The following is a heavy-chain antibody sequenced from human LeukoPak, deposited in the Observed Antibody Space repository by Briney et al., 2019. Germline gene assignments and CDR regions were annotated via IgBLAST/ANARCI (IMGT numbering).Heavy chain of an antibody. J-gene: IGHJ2*01. CDR3: ARDGPPYCTNGVCDGTHWYFDL. D-gene: IGHD2-8*01. CDR1: GFTFSSYC. CDR2: ISSSSSYI. Sequence: GGSLRLSCAASGFTFSSYCMNWVRQAPGKGMEWVSSISSSSSYIYYADSVKGRFTIARDNAKNSLYLQMNSLRAEDTAVYYCARDGPPYCTNGVCDGTHWYFDLWGRGTLVTVSS. V-gene: IGHV3-21*01.